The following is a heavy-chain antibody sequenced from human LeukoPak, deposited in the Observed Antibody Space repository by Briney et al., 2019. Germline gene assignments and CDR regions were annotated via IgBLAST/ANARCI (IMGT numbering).Heavy chain of an antibody. CDR3: ARQFRDSSGYYSYYFDY. CDR1: GYSFTTYW. J-gene: IGHJ4*02. D-gene: IGHD3-22*01. V-gene: IGHV5-51*01. CDR2: IYPGDSDT. Sequence: GESLKISCKGSGYSFTTYWIGWVRQMPGRGLEWMGIIYPGDSDTRYSPSFQGQVTISADKSISTAYLQWSSLKASDTAMYYCARQFRDSSGYYSYYFDYWGQGTLVTVSS.